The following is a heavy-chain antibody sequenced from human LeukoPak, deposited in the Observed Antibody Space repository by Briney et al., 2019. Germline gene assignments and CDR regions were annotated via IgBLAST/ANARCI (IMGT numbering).Heavy chain of an antibody. CDR2: ISSSSSTI. CDR3: ARGVGATFHDAFDI. J-gene: IGHJ3*02. D-gene: IGHD1-26*01. V-gene: IGHV3-48*01. CDR1: GFTFSSYS. Sequence: GGSLRLSCAASGFTFSSYSMNWVRQAPGKGLEWVSYISSSSSTIYYADSVKGRYTISRDNAKNSLYLQMNSLRAEDTAVYYCARGVGATFHDAFDIWGQGTMVTVSS.